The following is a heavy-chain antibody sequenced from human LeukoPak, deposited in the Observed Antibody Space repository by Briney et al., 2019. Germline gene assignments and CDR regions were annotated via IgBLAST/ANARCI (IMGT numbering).Heavy chain of an antibody. V-gene: IGHV3-23*01. CDR3: AKDHPSPVVVAAYDY. Sequence: GGSLRLSCAASGFTFSSYGMSWVRQAPGKGLEWVSAISGSGGSTYYADSVKGRFTISRDNSKNTLYLQMNSLRAEDTAVYYCAKDHPSPVVVAAYDYWGQGTLVTVSS. D-gene: IGHD2-15*01. J-gene: IGHJ4*02. CDR1: GFTFSSYG. CDR2: ISGSGGST.